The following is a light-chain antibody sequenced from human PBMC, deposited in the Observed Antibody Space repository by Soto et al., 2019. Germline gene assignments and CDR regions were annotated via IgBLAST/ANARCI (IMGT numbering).Light chain of an antibody. V-gene: IGKV1-39*01. CDR1: QTLGRD. Sequence: DIQMTQSSSSLSASVGDRVTISCRASQTLGRDLNWYQQKPGKAPNLLIYGASTLQSGVPSRFSGSGSGTHFTLTVSSLQVDDFATYFCQQTYSAPWTFGQGTKLEIK. CDR3: QQTYSAPWT. CDR2: GAS. J-gene: IGKJ1*01.